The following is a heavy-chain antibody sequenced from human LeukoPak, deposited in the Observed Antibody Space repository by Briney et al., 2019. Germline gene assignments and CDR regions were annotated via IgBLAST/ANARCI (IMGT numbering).Heavy chain of an antibody. Sequence: PGGSLRLSCAASGFTFSSYAMSWVRQAPGKGLEWVSVIYSGGSTYYADSVKGRFTISRHNSKNTLYLQMNSLRAEDTAVYYCAREIAVAGPNAFDIWGQGTMVTVSS. CDR2: IYSGGST. CDR3: AREIAVAGPNAFDI. CDR1: GFTFSSYA. J-gene: IGHJ3*02. D-gene: IGHD6-19*01. V-gene: IGHV3-53*04.